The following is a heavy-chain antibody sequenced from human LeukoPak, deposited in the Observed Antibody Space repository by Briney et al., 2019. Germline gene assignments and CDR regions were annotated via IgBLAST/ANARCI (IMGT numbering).Heavy chain of an antibody. CDR2: ISYDGSNK. CDR3: ARVMIVVDIWETDY. D-gene: IGHD3-22*01. J-gene: IGHJ4*02. V-gene: IGHV3-30-3*01. CDR1: GFTFSSYA. Sequence: PGRSLRLSCAASGFTFSSYAMHWVRQAPGKGLEGVAVISYDGSNKYYADSVKGRFTISRDNSKNTLYLQMNSLRAEDTAVYYCARVMIVVDIWETDYWGQGTLVTVSS.